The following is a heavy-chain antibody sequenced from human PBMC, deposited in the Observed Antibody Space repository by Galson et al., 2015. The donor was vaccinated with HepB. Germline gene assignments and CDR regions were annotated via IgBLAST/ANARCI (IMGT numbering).Heavy chain of an antibody. CDR1: GYSFTSYW. CDR2: IYPGDSDT. J-gene: IGHJ5*02. V-gene: IGHV5-51*01. Sequence: QSGAAVNKPGESLQISVTGSGYSFTSYWIGWVRQMPGKALEWMGIIYPGDSDTTYSPSFQGQVTLSADKSISTAYLQWSSLKASDTAMYYCARHEGSDFCTPTGGWFDPWGHGTLVTVSS. CDR3: ARHEGSDFCTPTGGWFDP. D-gene: IGHD3-3*01.